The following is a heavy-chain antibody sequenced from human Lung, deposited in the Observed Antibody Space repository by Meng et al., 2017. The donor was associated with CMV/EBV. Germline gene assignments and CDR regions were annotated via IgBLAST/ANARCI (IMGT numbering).Heavy chain of an antibody. CDR1: GFSFNKYS. CDR3: ARDDDLQYVIDV. D-gene: IGHD5-24*01. J-gene: IGHJ6*02. Sequence: GESLKISCAASGFSFNKYSFHWVRQAPGQGLEWLSFISSASRSSATSSNFMHYAESVNGRVTISRDNAKNSLYLQMNSLRDEDTAVYYCARDDDLQYVIDVWGRGXTVTASS. CDR2: ISSASRSSATSSNFM. V-gene: IGHV3-21*01.